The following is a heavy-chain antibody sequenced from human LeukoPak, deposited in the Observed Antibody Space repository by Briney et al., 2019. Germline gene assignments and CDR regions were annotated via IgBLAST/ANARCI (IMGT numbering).Heavy chain of an antibody. CDR3: ARDRSGSYCDY. CDR2: IYYSGST. Sequence: SETLSLTCTVSGGSISSYYWSLIRQPPGKGLEWIGYIYYSGSTNYNPSLKSRVTISVDTSKNQFSLKLSSVTAADTAVYYCARDRSGSYCDYWGQGTLVTVSS. D-gene: IGHD1-26*01. CDR1: GGSISSYY. J-gene: IGHJ4*02. V-gene: IGHV4-59*01.